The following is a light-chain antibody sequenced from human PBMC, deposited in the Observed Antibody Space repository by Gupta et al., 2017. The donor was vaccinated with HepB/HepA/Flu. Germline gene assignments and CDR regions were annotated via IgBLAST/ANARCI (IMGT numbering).Light chain of an antibody. CDR2: SNF. J-gene: IGLJ3*02. CDR3: AAWDDSLAWM. V-gene: IGLV1-44*01. Sequence: QSVLTQPPSASGTHGQRVTISCSGSSSNIGSNTVNWYQYVPGAAPRLLIYSNFQRPSGVPDRFSGSKSGTSASLAISGLLSEDEADYYCAAWDDSLAWMFGGGTKLTVL. CDR1: SSNIGSNT.